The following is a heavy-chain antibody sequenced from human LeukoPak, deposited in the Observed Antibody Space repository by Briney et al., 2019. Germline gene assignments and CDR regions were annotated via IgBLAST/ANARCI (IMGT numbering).Heavy chain of an antibody. Sequence: GASVKVSCKASGYTFTSYDINWVRQATGQGLEWMGWMNPNSGGTNYAQKFQGRVTMTRDTSISTAYMELSRLRSDDTAVYYCARGRIAAARKLFKARNWFDPWGQGTLVTVSS. D-gene: IGHD6-13*01. J-gene: IGHJ5*02. CDR2: MNPNSGGT. CDR1: GYTFTSYD. CDR3: ARGRIAAARKLFKARNWFDP. V-gene: IGHV1-2*02.